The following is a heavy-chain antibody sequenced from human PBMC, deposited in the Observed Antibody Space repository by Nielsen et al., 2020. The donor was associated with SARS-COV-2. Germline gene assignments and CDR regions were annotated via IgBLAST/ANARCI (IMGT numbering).Heavy chain of an antibody. CDR3: ARDEDGATDY. V-gene: IGHV3-11*05. Sequence: WIRQPPGKGLEWVSYISTSSRDTNYADSAKGRFTISRDNAKNSLYLQMNSLRAEDTAVYYCARDEDGATDYWGLGTLVTVSS. CDR2: ISTSSRDT. J-gene: IGHJ4*02. D-gene: IGHD4/OR15-4a*01.